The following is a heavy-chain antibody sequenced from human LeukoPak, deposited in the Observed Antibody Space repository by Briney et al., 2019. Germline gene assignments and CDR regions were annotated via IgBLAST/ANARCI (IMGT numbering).Heavy chain of an antibody. CDR2: IYYSGST. Sequence: PSETLSLTCTVSGGSISSYYWSWIRQPPGKGLEWIGYIYYSGSTNYNPSLKSRVTISVDTSKNQFSLKLSSVTAADTAVYYCARVRGPGYFDYWGQGTLVTVSS. V-gene: IGHV4-59*01. D-gene: IGHD3-10*01. J-gene: IGHJ4*02. CDR1: GGSISSYY. CDR3: ARVRGPGYFDY.